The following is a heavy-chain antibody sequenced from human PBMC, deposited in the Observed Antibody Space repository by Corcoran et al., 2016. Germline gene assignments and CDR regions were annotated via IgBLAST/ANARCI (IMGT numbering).Heavy chain of an antibody. CDR3: ARGEARGSGQLGCDY. CDR1: GGSVSSSYW. D-gene: IGHD3-16*01. Sequence: QVQLQESGPGLVKPSETLSLTCAVSGGSVSSSYWWTWVRQPPGQGLEWVGEVYHMGETNYNPSLKSRVTISIDKSKNQFSLKLTSVTAADTAVYYCARGEARGSGQLGCDYWGEGNLVTVSS. J-gene: IGHJ4*02. V-gene: IGHV4-4*02. CDR2: VYHMGET.